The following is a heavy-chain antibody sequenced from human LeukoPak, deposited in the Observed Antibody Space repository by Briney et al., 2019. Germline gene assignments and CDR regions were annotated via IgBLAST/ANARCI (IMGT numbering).Heavy chain of an antibody. CDR2: ISAYNGNT. Sequence: ASVKVSCKASGYTFTSYGISWVRQAPGQGLEWMGWISAYNGNTNYAQKFQGRVTITADKSTSTAYMELSSLRSEDTAVYYCARGGDYGDYVSDYWGQGTLVTVSS. CDR3: ARGGDYGDYVSDY. D-gene: IGHD4-17*01. V-gene: IGHV1-18*01. J-gene: IGHJ4*02. CDR1: GYTFTSYG.